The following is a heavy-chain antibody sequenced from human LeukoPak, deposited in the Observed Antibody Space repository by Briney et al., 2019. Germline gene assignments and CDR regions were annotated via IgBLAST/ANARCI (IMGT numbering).Heavy chain of an antibody. J-gene: IGHJ4*02. CDR2: IYSGGNT. Sequence: GGSLRLSCAASWFSVSNTYMSWVRQAPGKGREWVSIIYSGGNTYYADSVKGRFTISRDNSKNTLYLQMNRLRPEDTAVYYCARGTVTAPDYWGQGTLVTVSS. D-gene: IGHD2-21*02. V-gene: IGHV3-53*01. CDR1: WFSVSNTY. CDR3: ARGTVTAPDY.